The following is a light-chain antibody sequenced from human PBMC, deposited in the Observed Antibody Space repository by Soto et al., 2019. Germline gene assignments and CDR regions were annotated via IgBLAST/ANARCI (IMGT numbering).Light chain of an antibody. J-gene: IGKJ5*01. Sequence: EIVLTQSPGTLSLSPGERAALSCGASQSVGSSYLAWYQQKPGQAPRLLIYGASSRATGIPDRFSGSGSGTDFTLTISRLEHEDFAVYYCQQYVSSQITFGQGTRLEIK. CDR1: QSVGSSY. CDR3: QQYVSSQIT. CDR2: GAS. V-gene: IGKV3-20*01.